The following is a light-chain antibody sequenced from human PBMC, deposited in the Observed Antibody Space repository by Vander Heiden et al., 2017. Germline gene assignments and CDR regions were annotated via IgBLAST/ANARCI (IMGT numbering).Light chain of an antibody. V-gene: IGLV2-8*01. CDR3: ISYAGSNNLV. CDR2: EVT. Sequence: QSALTQPPSASGSPGQSVTASCTGTSSDVGGYKYVSWYQQHPGKAPKLMIYEVTKRPSGVPDRFSGSKSGNTASLTVSGLQAEDEADYYCISYAGSNNLVFGGGTKLTVL. CDR1: SSDVGGYKY. J-gene: IGLJ2*01.